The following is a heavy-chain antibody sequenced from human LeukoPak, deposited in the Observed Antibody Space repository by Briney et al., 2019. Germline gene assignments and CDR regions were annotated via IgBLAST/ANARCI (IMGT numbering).Heavy chain of an antibody. D-gene: IGHD6-13*01. CDR2: IKQDGSEK. Sequence: GGSLRLSCAASGFTFSSYSMSWVRQAPGKGLEWVANIKQDGSEKYYVDSVKGRFTISRDNAKNSLYLQMNSLRVEDTAVYYCARRGTRWYAAVYWGQGTLVTVSS. J-gene: IGHJ4*02. CDR1: GFTFSSYS. CDR3: ARRGTRWYAAVY. V-gene: IGHV3-7*02.